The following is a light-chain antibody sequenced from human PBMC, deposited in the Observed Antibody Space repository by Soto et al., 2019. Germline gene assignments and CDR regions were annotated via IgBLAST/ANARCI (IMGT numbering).Light chain of an antibody. J-gene: IGKJ4*01. CDR2: AAS. CDR3: QQANSFPLT. CDR1: QGISSY. V-gene: IGKV1D-8*03. Sequence: VIWMTQSPSLLSASTVDRVTISCLMSQGISSYLAWYQQKPGKAPELLIYAASTLQSGVPSRFSGSGSGTDFTLTISSLQPEDFATYYCQQANSFPLTFGGGTKVDIK.